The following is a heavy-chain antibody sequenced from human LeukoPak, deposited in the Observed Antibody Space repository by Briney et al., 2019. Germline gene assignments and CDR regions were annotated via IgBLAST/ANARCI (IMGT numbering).Heavy chain of an antibody. CDR2: IYYSGST. J-gene: IGHJ4*02. Sequence: SETLSLTCTVSGGSISSSSYYWGWIRQPPGKGLEWIGSIYYSGSTYYNPSLKSRVTISVDTSKNQFSLKLSSVTAADTAVYYCASNRGYSYGYVHDYWGQGTLVTVSS. V-gene: IGHV4-39*07. D-gene: IGHD5-18*01. CDR1: GGSISSSSYY. CDR3: ASNRGYSYGYVHDY.